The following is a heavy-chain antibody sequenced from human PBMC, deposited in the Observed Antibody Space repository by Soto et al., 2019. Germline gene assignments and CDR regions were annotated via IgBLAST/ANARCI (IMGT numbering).Heavy chain of an antibody. D-gene: IGHD3-22*01. CDR2: MSPNSGNT. Sequence: ASVKVSCKASGYSFSFYGINWVRQATGQGLEWMGWMSPNSGNTGYAQKFQGRVTMTRNTSISTAYMELSSLRSEDTAVYYCARVAYYYDSSGYYLSFDYWGQGTLVTVSS. V-gene: IGHV1-8*01. CDR3: ARVAYYYDSSGYYLSFDY. J-gene: IGHJ4*02. CDR1: GYSFSFYG.